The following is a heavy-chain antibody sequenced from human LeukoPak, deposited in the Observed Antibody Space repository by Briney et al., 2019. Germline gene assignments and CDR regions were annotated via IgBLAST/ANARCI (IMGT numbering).Heavy chain of an antibody. D-gene: IGHD3-3*01. CDR2: IIPIFGTA. CDR1: GGTFSTYA. V-gene: IGHV1-69*13. CDR3: TREPHRDFWSGLIFDY. J-gene: IGHJ4*02. Sequence: SVKVSCKASGGTFSTYAISWVRQAPGQGPEWMGGIIPIFGTANYAQKFQGRVTIIADESMSTAQMELSSLRSEDTAVYYCTREPHRDFWSGLIFDYRGQGLLVTVSS.